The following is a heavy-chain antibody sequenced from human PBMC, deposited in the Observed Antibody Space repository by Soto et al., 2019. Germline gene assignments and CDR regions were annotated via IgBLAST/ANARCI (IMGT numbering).Heavy chain of an antibody. CDR1: GFTFTAYT. CDR2: ISRTRDYI. J-gene: IGHJ4*02. D-gene: IGHD1-26*01. Sequence: GGSLRLSCAASGFTFTAYTMYWVRQPPGKGLEWVASISRTRDYIYYADSVKGRFTISRDNADNSLYLQMNSLRAEDTAVYYCVRNFIVGGSTLGYWGQGDLVTVSS. V-gene: IGHV3-21*01. CDR3: VRNFIVGGSTLGY.